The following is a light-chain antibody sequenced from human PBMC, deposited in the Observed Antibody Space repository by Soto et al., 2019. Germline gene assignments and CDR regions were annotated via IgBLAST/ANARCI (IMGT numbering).Light chain of an antibody. CDR1: ETLSSSY. J-gene: IGKJ4*01. CDR2: GAS. Sequence: IVLTQSPGTLSLSPGERATLSCRASETLSSSYLHWYQQKPGQAPRLIIFGASNRATGIPDRISGSASGTEYTLIISSLEPEDFVVYYCQQYGSALPLTFGGGTRVETK. V-gene: IGKV3-20*01. CDR3: QQYGSALPLT.